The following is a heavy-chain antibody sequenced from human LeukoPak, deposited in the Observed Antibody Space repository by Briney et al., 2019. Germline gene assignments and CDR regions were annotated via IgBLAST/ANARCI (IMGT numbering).Heavy chain of an antibody. CDR3: ARGALRPGYYYGMDV. CDR2: IYYSGST. CDR1: GGSISSYY. V-gene: IGHV4-59*01. J-gene: IGHJ6*02. Sequence: SETLSLTCTVSGGSISSYYWSWIRQPPGKGLEWIGYIYYSGSTNYNPSLKSRVTISVDTSKNQFSLKLSSVTAADTAVYYCARGALRPGYYYGMDVWGQGTTVTVSS. D-gene: IGHD4-17*01.